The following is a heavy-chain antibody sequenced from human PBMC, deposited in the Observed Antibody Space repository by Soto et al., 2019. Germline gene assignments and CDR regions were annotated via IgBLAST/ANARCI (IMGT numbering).Heavy chain of an antibody. D-gene: IGHD2-8*01. Sequence: EVQLVESGGGLVQPGGSLRLSCAASGFTFSSYWMSWVRQAPGKGLEWVANIKQDGSEKYYADSVKGRFTISRDNSKNTLYLQMNSLRAEDTAVYYCARDMVVLMVYATPPAPGFDYWGQGTLVTVSS. CDR2: IKQDGSEK. V-gene: IGHV3-7*01. CDR1: GFTFSSYW. J-gene: IGHJ4*02. CDR3: ARDMVVLMVYATPPAPGFDY.